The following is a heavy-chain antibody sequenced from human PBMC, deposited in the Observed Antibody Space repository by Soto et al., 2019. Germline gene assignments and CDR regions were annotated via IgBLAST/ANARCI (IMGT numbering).Heavy chain of an antibody. D-gene: IGHD3-3*01. CDR3: ARFSTIFYGMDV. CDR2: INSDGSST. V-gene: IGHV3-74*01. CDR1: GFTVSSYW. Sequence: EVQLVESGGGVVQPGGSLRLSCAASGFTVSSYWMHWVRQAPGKVLEWVSRINSDGSSTSYADSVKGRFTISRDNAKNTLYLQMNRLRAEETAVYYGARFSTIFYGMDVWGQGTTVTVSS. J-gene: IGHJ6*02.